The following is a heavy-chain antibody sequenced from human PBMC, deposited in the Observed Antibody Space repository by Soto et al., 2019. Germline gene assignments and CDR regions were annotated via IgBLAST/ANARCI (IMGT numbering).Heavy chain of an antibody. V-gene: IGHV1-8*01. J-gene: IGHJ5*02. CDR2: MNPNSGNT. Sequence: ASGKFSCKASGYTCTSYDINWVRQATAQGLEWRGWMNPNSGNTGYAQKFQGRVTMTRNTSISTAYMELSSLRSEDTAVYYCARGKDCYDSCRYVYWFDPWGQGNLVTASS. CDR3: ARGKDCYDSCRYVYWFDP. D-gene: IGHD3-22*01. CDR1: GYTCTSYD.